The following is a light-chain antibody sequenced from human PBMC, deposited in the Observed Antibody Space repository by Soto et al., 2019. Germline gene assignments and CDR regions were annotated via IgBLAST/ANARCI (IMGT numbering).Light chain of an antibody. CDR3: QQSLGIPYT. V-gene: IGKV1-39*01. CDR1: QSITGY. J-gene: IGKJ2*01. CDR2: AAS. Sequence: DIQMTQSPSSLSASVGDRVTITCRASQSITGYLNWYQQKPGKAPKLLIYAASSLQSGVPSRFSGSGSGIDFTLTISSLQRDDFATYFCQQSLGIPYTFGQGTRLETK.